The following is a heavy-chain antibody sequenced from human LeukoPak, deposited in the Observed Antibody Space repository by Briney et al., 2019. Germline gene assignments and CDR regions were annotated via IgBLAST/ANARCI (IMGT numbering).Heavy chain of an antibody. J-gene: IGHJ4*02. CDR1: GFTFSSYG. V-gene: IGHV3-23*01. D-gene: IGHD6-19*01. Sequence: PGGTLRLSCAASGFTFSSYGMSWVRQAPGKGLEWVSAISGSGGSTYYADSVKGRFTISRDNSKNTLYLQMNSLRAEDTAVYYCARDLRITVAAIDYWGQGTLVTVSS. CDR2: ISGSGGST. CDR3: ARDLRITVAAIDY.